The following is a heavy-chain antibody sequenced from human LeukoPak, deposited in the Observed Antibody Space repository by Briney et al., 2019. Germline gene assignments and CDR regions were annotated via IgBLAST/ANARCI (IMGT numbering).Heavy chain of an antibody. CDR1: GGSISSGDYY. CDR2: IYYSGST. V-gene: IGHV4-61*08. CDR3: ARAVAAGTPYIFDY. D-gene: IGHD6-13*01. Sequence: SETLSLTCTVSGGSISSGDYYWSWIRQPPGKGLEWIGYIYYSGSTNYNPSLKSRVTISVDTSKNQFSLKLSSVTAADTAVYYCARAVAAGTPYIFDYWGQGTLVTVSS. J-gene: IGHJ4*02.